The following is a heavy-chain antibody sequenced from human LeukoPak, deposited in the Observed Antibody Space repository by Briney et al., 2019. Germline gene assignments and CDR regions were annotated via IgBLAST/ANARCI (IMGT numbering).Heavy chain of an antibody. Sequence: PSETLSLTCTVSGGPISSGSYYWSWIRQPAGKGLEWIGRIYTSGSTNYNPSLKSRVTISVDTSKDQFSLKLSSVTAADTAVYYCAREVLCSGGSCYDLDYWGQGTLVTVSS. CDR2: IYTSGST. D-gene: IGHD2-15*01. CDR1: GGPISSGSYY. J-gene: IGHJ4*02. CDR3: AREVLCSGGSCYDLDY. V-gene: IGHV4-61*02.